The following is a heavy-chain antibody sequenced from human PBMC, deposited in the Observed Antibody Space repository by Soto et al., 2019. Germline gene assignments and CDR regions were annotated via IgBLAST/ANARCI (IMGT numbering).Heavy chain of an antibody. CDR2: IKSKTDGGTT. CDR3: YFWSGYSDFDY. D-gene: IGHD3-3*01. CDR1: GFTFSNAW. V-gene: IGHV3-15*07. Sequence: EVQLVESGGGLVKPGGSLRLSCAASGFTFSNAWMNWVRQAPGKGLEWVGRIKSKTDGGTTDYAAPVKGRFTISRDDSKNTLYLQMNSLKTEDTAVYYCYFWSGYSDFDYWGQGTLVNVYS. J-gene: IGHJ4*02.